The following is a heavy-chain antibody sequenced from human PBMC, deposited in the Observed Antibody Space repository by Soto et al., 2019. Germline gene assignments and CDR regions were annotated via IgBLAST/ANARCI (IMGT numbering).Heavy chain of an antibody. J-gene: IGHJ4*02. CDR3: ARDPIENYYDSSGYENYFDY. V-gene: IGHV3-48*03. D-gene: IGHD3-22*01. CDR2: ISSSGSTI. CDR1: GFTFSSYE. Sequence: PGGSLRLSCAASGFTFSSYEMNWVRQAPGKGLEWVSYISSSGSTIYYADSVKGRFTISRDNAKNSLYLQMNSLRAEDTAVYYCARDPIENYYDSSGYENYFDYWRQGTLVTVSS.